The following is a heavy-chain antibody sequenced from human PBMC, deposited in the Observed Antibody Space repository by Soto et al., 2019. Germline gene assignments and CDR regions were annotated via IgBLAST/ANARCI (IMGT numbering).Heavy chain of an antibody. J-gene: IGHJ4*02. D-gene: IGHD2-2*01. CDR1: GFTFSSYA. CDR2: ISYDATNK. V-gene: IGHV3-30-3*01. Sequence: QVQVVESGGGVVQPGRSLRLSCAASGFTFSSYAMHWVRQAPGKGLEWVAVISYDATNKYYADSVKGRFTISRDNSKTTLYLQMNSLRAEDTAVYYCSGYCTSSSCSVDYWGQGTLVTVSS. CDR3: SGYCTSSSCSVDY.